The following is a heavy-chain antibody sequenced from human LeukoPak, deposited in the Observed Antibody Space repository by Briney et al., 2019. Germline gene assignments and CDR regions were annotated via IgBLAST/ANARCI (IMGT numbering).Heavy chain of an antibody. D-gene: IGHD6-13*01. CDR1: TGSYS. CDR2: ISIRGGA. V-gene: IGHV4-4*07. CDR3: ARETQETYSSSWGLYDSHYYMDA. J-gene: IGHJ6*03. Sequence: SDTLSLTCTVATGSYSLSCIRPPARKGLEWIGQISIRGGATYNPSLKSRVTISLDTSENHFSLKLKSVTAADTAVYYCARETQETYSSSWGLYDSHYYMDAWGKGTTVTVSS.